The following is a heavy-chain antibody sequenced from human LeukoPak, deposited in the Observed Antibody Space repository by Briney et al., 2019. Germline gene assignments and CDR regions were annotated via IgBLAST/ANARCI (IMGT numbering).Heavy chain of an antibody. Sequence: SETLSLTCAVSGGSIRSSIWWSWVRQPPGKGLEWIGEIHHSGSANYNPSLKSRVTMSIDKSKNQFSLKLSSVTAADTAVYYCARDATVVTRRGAFDIWGQGTMVTVSS. CDR2: IHHSGSA. J-gene: IGHJ3*02. V-gene: IGHV4-4*02. CDR3: ARDATVVTRRGAFDI. D-gene: IGHD4-23*01. CDR1: GGSIRSSIW.